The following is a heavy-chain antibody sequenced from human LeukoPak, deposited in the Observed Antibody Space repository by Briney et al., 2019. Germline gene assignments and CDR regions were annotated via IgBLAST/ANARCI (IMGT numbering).Heavy chain of an antibody. V-gene: IGHV3-53*01. D-gene: IGHD4-17*01. Sequence: GGSLRLSCAASGFTVSSNYMSWVRQAPGKGREWGSVIYSGVRTYYADSVKGRFTISRDNSKNTLYLQMNSLRAEDTAVYYCARDLRWLQEHDAFDIWGQGTMVTVSS. CDR2: IYSGVRT. J-gene: IGHJ3*02. CDR3: ARDLRWLQEHDAFDI. CDR1: GFTVSSNY.